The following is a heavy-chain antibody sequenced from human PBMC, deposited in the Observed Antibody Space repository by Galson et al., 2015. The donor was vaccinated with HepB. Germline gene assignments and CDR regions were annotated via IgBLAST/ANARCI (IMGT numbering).Heavy chain of an antibody. Sequence: SVKVSCKASGYTFTNYGISWVRQAPEQGLEWMAWISAYNSNTNYAQKFQGRVTMTTDTSTSTGYMELRSLTSDDTAVYYCATARYSSSAPDNWGQGTLVTVSS. CDR1: GYTFTNYG. CDR2: ISAYNSNT. D-gene: IGHD2-2*02. J-gene: IGHJ4*02. V-gene: IGHV1-18*01. CDR3: ATARYSSSAPDN.